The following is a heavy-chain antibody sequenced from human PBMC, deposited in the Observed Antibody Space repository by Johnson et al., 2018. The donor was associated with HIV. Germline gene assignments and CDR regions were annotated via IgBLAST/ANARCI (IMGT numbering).Heavy chain of an antibody. V-gene: IGHV3-7*05. CDR1: GFTFSSYW. J-gene: IGHJ3*02. D-gene: IGHD3-16*01. Sequence: VQLVESGGGVVRPGGSLRLSCAASGFTFSSYWMSWVRQAPGKGLEWVANIKQDGSEKYYVDSVKGRFTISRDNAKNSLYLQMNSLRDEDTAVYYCLGELQSGAFDIWGHGTMVTVSS. CDR3: LGELQSGAFDI. CDR2: IKQDGSEK.